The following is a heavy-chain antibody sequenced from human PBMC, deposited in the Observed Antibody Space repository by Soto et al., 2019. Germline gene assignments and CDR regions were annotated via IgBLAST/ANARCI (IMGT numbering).Heavy chain of an antibody. J-gene: IGHJ4*02. CDR1: GDFLTTYY. CDR3: TSKGRGYSGFDYDF. Sequence: PSETLSLTCDVSGDFLTTYYWNWIRQSPGKGLEWIGYIFYGGHTNYNPSLRGRATISVDTSKNQFSTKLNSVTAADTAVYYCTSKGRGYSGFDYDFWGQGTLVTVSS. V-gene: IGHV4-59*08. CDR2: IFYGGHT. D-gene: IGHD5-12*01.